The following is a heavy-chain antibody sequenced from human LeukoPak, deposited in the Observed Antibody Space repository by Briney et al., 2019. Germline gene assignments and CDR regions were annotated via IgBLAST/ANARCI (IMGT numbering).Heavy chain of an antibody. CDR2: INADGSSA. D-gene: IGHD2-2*01. J-gene: IGHJ4*02. Sequence: GGSLRLSCAASGFSFTNYWMHWVRQAPGKGLVWVSRINADGSSASYADSVKGRFTISRDNAKNTLYLQMNSLRAEDTAVYYCARDRRGIVVVPAARHIDYWGQGTLVTVSS. V-gene: IGHV3-74*01. CDR1: GFSFTNYW. CDR3: ARDRRGIVVVPAARHIDY.